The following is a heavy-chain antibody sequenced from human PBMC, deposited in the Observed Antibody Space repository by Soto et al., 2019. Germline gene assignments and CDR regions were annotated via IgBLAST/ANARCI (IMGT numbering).Heavy chain of an antibody. CDR1: GFSFRDYG. CDR2: IIGIGDTA. Sequence: EVQLLEAGGGLVQPGGSLRLSCAASGFSFRDYGMSWVRQAPGKGLEWLSAIIGIGDTAYYADSVRGRFTISRDNSKNTLYLQLNDLGAEDTAIDYWAKDYDYGDSLPFDYWGQGTLVTVSS. CDR3: AKDYDYGDSLPFDY. J-gene: IGHJ4*02. D-gene: IGHD4-17*01. V-gene: IGHV3-23*01.